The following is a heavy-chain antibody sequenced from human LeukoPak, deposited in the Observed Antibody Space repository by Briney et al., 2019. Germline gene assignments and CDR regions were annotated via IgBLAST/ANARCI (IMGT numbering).Heavy chain of an antibody. D-gene: IGHD2-15*01. J-gene: IGHJ4*02. CDR3: ARRTGAAACDY. V-gene: IGHV4-39*01. CDR2: INYSGRT. CDR1: GGSMSSSTNY. Sequence: PSETLSLTCTVSGGSMSSSTNYWGWIRQPPGKGLEWIGSINYSGRTHYNPSLKSRVTISVDPSKNQFSLKVSSVTAADTAVYYCARRTGAAACDYWGQGTLVTVSS.